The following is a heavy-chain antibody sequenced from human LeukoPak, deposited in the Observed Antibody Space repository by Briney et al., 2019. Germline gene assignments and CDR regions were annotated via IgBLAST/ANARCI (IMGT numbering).Heavy chain of an antibody. Sequence: GGSLRLSCAASGFTFSSDSMNWVRQAPGKGLEWVSSISSSSSYIYYADSVKGRFTISRDNAKNSLYLQMNSLRAEDTAVYYCARVHLAVAGTTFDYWGQGTLVTVSS. D-gene: IGHD6-19*01. CDR2: ISSSSSYI. CDR3: ARVHLAVAGTTFDY. J-gene: IGHJ4*02. CDR1: GFTFSSDS. V-gene: IGHV3-21*01.